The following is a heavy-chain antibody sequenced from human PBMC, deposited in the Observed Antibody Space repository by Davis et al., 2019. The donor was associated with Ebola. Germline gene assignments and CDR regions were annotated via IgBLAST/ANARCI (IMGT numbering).Heavy chain of an antibody. CDR3: TKGAVVEWLLLAD. J-gene: IGHJ4*02. V-gene: IGHV3-43*02. CDR2: ISGDGDNT. Sequence: GESLKISCAASGFNFDVYAMHWVRQAPGKGLEWVSLISGDGDNTFYADSVKGRFTISRDNSKNSLYLQMNSLRTEDTGMYYCTKGAVVEWLLLADWGQGTLVTVSS. D-gene: IGHD3-3*01. CDR1: GFNFDVYA.